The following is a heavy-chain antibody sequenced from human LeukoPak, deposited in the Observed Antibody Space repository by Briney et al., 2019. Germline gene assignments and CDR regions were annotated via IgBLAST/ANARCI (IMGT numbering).Heavy chain of an antibody. J-gene: IGHJ4*02. V-gene: IGHV1-69*13. D-gene: IGHD3-22*01. CDR3: ARGSSGYFHFDY. Sequence: GASVKVSCKASGGTFSSYAISWVRQAPGQGLEWMGGIIPIFGTANYAQKFQGRVTITADESTSTAYMELSSLRSEDTAVYYCARGSSGYFHFDYWGQGTLVTVSS. CDR2: IIPIFGTA. CDR1: GGTFSSYA.